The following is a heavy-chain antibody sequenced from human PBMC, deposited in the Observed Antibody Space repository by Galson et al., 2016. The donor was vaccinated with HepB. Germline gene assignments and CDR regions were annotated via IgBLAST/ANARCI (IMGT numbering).Heavy chain of an antibody. V-gene: IGHV3-64D*06. CDR3: VKDRGRTIRDFDV. CDR2: ISADGTNT. D-gene: IGHD5-24*01. Sequence: SLRLSCAVSGFALGAFAMHWVRQTPGRELEYVSSISADGTNTYYADSVKGRFTISRDFSKNTMYLQISSLRTEDTAVYYCVKDRGRTIRDFDVWGQGTLVTVSS. CDR1: GFALGAFA. J-gene: IGHJ4*02.